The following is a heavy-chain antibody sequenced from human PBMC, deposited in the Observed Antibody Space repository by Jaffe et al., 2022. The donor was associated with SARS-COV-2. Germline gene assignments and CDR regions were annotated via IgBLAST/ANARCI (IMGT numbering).Heavy chain of an antibody. Sequence: QLQLQKSGPGLVKPSETLSLTCTVSAGSISSSNYYWGWIRQPPGRGLEWIGSIYYSGTTYYNPSLKSRVTISVDTSKSQFSLKLASMTAADTAVYYCARQSNYYGSGTYYFPFDYWGQGTLVTVSS. V-gene: IGHV4-39*01. CDR3: ARQSNYYGSGTYYFPFDY. D-gene: IGHD3-10*01. CDR2: IYYSGTT. J-gene: IGHJ4*02. CDR1: AGSISSSNYY.